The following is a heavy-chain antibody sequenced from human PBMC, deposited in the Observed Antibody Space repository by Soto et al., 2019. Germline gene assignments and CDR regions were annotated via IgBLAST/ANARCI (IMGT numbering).Heavy chain of an antibody. D-gene: IGHD6-19*01. J-gene: IGHJ5*02. V-gene: IGHV1-3*01. CDR2: INAGNGNT. CDR1: GYTFTGYA. CDR3: ARDTDSSGWYWFDP. Sequence: WALVKVSCKASGYTFTGYAMHWVRQAPGQRLEWMGWINAGNGNTKYSQKFQGRVTITRDTSASTAYMELSSLRSEDTAVYYCARDTDSSGWYWFDPWGQGTLVTVSS.